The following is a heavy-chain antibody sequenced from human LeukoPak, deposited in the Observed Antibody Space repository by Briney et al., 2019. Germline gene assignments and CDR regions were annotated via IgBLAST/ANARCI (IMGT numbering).Heavy chain of an antibody. Sequence: ASVKVSCKASGYTFTSYYIHWVRQAPGQGLEWMGIINPSGGSTRNAQKFQGRVTITRDTSASTAYMELSSLRSEDTAVYYCARGPRYCSGGSCKLSPDYYGMDVWGQGTTVTVSS. CDR2: INPSGGST. CDR1: GYTFTSYY. J-gene: IGHJ6*02. CDR3: ARGPRYCSGGSCKLSPDYYGMDV. D-gene: IGHD2-15*01. V-gene: IGHV1-46*01.